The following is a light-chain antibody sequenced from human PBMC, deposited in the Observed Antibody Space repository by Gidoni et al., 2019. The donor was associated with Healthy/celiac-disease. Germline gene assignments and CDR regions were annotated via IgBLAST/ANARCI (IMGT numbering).Light chain of an antibody. CDR2: GSS. CDR3: QQYGSSRYT. V-gene: IGKV3-20*01. CDR1: QTVSSSY. Sequence: EIVLTQSPGTLSLSPGARATLSCRASQTVSSSYLAWHQQQPGQAPRLLIAGSSSRATGIPDRFSGSGSGTDFTLTISRLEPEDFAVYYCQQYGSSRYTFGQGTKLEIK. J-gene: IGKJ2*01.